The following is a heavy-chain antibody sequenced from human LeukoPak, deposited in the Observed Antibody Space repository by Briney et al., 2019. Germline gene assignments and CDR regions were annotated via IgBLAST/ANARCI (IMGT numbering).Heavy chain of an antibody. D-gene: IGHD3-10*01. CDR1: GFTFSSYW. J-gene: IGHJ5*02. CDR3: ARDVIPHYYGSGSYYNAYNWFDP. V-gene: IGHV3-74*01. Sequence: PGGSLRLSCAASGFTFSSYWMHWVRQAPGKGLVWVSRINSDGSSTSYADSVKGRFTISRDNAKSTLYLQMNSLRAEDTAVYYCARDVIPHYYGSGSYYNAYNWFDPWGQGTLVTVSS. CDR2: INSDGSST.